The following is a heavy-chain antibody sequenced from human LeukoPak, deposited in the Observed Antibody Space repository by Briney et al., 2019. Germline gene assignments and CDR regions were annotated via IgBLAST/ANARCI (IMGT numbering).Heavy chain of an antibody. Sequence: PSETLSLTCTVSGGSISSYYWSWIRQPPGKGLEWIGYIYYSGSTNYNPSLKSRVTISVDTSKNQFSLRLSFVTAADTAVYYCARVVPDYYDSSTYADYWGQGTLVTVSS. D-gene: IGHD3-22*01. CDR2: IYYSGST. V-gene: IGHV4-59*01. CDR3: ARVVPDYYDSSTYADY. CDR1: GGSISSYY. J-gene: IGHJ4*02.